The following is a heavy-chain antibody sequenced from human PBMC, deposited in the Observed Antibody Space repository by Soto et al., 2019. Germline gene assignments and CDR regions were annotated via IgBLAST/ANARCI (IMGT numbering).Heavy chain of an antibody. V-gene: IGHV4-30-4*01. CDR2: IYYSGST. Sequence: SESLSITCTVSGGSISSGDYYLSLIRQPPVNGLEWIWYIYYSGSTYYNPSLKSRVTISVDTSKNQFSLKLSSVTAADTAVYYCARARYSSSWRYYYYYGMDVWGQGTTVTVSS. CDR1: GGSISSGDYY. D-gene: IGHD6-13*01. J-gene: IGHJ6*02. CDR3: ARARYSSSWRYYYYYGMDV.